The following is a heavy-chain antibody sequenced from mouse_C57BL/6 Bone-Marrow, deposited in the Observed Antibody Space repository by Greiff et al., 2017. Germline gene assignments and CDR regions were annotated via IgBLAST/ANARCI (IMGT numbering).Heavy chain of an antibody. CDR2: IYPGSGST. V-gene: IGHV1-55*01. Sequence: VQLQQPGAELVKPGASVKMSCKASGYTFTSYWITWVKQRPGQGLEWLGDIYPGSGSTNYNEKFKSKATLTVDTSSSTAYMQLSSLTSEDSAVYYCARCDYDGYYAMDYWGQGTSVTVSS. D-gene: IGHD2-4*01. CDR3: ARCDYDGYYAMDY. CDR1: GYTFTSYW. J-gene: IGHJ4*01.